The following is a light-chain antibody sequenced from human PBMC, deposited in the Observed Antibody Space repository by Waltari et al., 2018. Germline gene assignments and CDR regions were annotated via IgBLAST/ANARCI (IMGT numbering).Light chain of an antibody. V-gene: IGKV1-5*03. Sequence: EIQMTQSPSTLSASVGDRVTITCRASQSISNWLAWYQQKPGKAPKLLLYKASTLESGVPSRFSGSGSGTEFTLTISSLQPDDFATYYCQQYNSYSLLTFGGGTKVEIK. J-gene: IGKJ4*01. CDR1: QSISNW. CDR2: KAS. CDR3: QQYNSYSLLT.